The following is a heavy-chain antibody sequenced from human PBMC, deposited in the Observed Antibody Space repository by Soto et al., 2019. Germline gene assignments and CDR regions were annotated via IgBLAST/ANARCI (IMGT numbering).Heavy chain of an antibody. CDR2: IYYSGST. CDR1: GGSISSYY. CDR3: ARVPTYYDFWSGYYIPNYYYGMDV. Sequence: SETLSLTCTVSGGSISSYYWSWIRQPPGKGLGWIGYIYYSGSTNYNPSLKSRVTISVDTSKNQFSLKLSSVTAADTAVYYCARVPTYYDFWSGYYIPNYYYGMDVWGQGTTVTVSS. J-gene: IGHJ6*02. V-gene: IGHV4-59*01. D-gene: IGHD3-3*01.